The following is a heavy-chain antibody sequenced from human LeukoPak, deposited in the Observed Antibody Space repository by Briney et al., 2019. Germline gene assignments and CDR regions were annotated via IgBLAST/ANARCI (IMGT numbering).Heavy chain of an antibody. J-gene: IGHJ4*02. D-gene: IGHD3-3*01. V-gene: IGHV3-48*02. Sequence: GGSLRLSCVASGFTFSSYSMNWVRQAPGKGLEWISYITGVTNFMSYAHSVRGRFIISRDNVRNSLYLQMNSLRDDDTAVYYCARVAGSSGFQSDYWGQGTLVTVSS. CDR2: ITGVTNFM. CDR3: ARVAGSSGFQSDY. CDR1: GFTFSSYS.